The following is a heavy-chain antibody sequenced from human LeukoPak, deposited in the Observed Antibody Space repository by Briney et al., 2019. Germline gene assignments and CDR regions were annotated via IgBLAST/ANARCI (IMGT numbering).Heavy chain of an antibody. CDR3: AELGITMIGGV. V-gene: IGHV3-7*01. CDR2: IKQDGSEK. D-gene: IGHD3-10*02. CDR1: AFTFSSYG. Sequence: GGSLRLSCAASAFTFSSYGMHWVRQAPGKGLEWVANIKQDGSEKYYVDSVKGRFTISRDNAKNSLYLQMNSLRAEDTAVYYCAELGITMIGGVWGKGTTVTISS. J-gene: IGHJ6*04.